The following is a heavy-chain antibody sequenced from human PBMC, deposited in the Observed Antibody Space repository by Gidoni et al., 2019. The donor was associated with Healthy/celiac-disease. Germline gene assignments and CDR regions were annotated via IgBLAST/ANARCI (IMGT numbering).Heavy chain of an antibody. CDR2: IIPNLGIA. Sequence: QVQLVQSGAEVKKPGSSVKVSCKASGGTFSSYAISWVLQAPGQGREWMGRIIPNLGIANYEKKFQGRVTITADKSTSTAYMELSSLRSEDTAVYYCAKIGDVDTALGRVASYGMDVWGQGTTVTVSS. CDR1: GGTFSSYA. J-gene: IGHJ6*02. CDR3: AKIGDVDTALGRVASYGMDV. V-gene: IGHV1-69*04. D-gene: IGHD5-18*01.